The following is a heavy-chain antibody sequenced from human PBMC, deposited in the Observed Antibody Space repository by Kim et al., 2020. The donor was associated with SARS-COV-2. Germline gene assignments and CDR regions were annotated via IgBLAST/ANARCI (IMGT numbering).Heavy chain of an antibody. CDR1: GYTLTELS. V-gene: IGHV1-24*01. J-gene: IGHJ6*02. Sequence: ASVKVSCKVSGYTLTELSMHWVRQAPGKGLEWMGGFDPEDGETIYAQKFQGRVTMTEDTSTDTAYMELSSLRSEDTAVYYCATDRHMERHPGDYYGMDVWGQGTTVTVSS. CDR3: ATDRHMERHPGDYYGMDV. CDR2: FDPEDGET. D-gene: IGHD1-1*01.